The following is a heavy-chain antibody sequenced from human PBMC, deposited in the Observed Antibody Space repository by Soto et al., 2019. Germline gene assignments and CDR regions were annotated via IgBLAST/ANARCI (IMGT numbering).Heavy chain of an antibody. CDR2: ISYDGNTK. J-gene: IGHJ4*02. D-gene: IGHD3-9*01. V-gene: IGHV3-30*18. CDR3: VKDYYDTLAGYYGPDY. CDR1: GFTFNNYG. Sequence: QVQLVESGGGVVQPGRSLRLSCVASGFTFNNYGIHWVRQAPGKGLEWATVISYDGNTKYYADSVKGRFTISRDNSKNTLYLQLNSLRPEDTAVYYCVKDYYDTLAGYYGPDYWGQGTLVTVSS.